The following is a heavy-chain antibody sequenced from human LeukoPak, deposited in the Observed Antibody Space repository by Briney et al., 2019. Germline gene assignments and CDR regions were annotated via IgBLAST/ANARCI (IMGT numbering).Heavy chain of an antibody. CDR3: ARGYCSGRSCYMWYSDY. CDR1: GFTFSSYA. Sequence: GGSLRLSCATSGFTFSSYAMSWVRQAPGKGLEWVSAISGNGVSTYYADSVKGRFTISRDNSKNTVYLQMNSLRAEDTAVYYCARGYCSGRSCYMWYSDYWGQGTLVTVSS. V-gene: IGHV3-23*01. J-gene: IGHJ4*02. CDR2: ISGNGVST. D-gene: IGHD2-15*01.